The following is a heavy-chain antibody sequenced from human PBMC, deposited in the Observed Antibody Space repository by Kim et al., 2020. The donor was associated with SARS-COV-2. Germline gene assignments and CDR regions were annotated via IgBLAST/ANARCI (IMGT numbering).Heavy chain of an antibody. V-gene: IGHV4-59*01. Sequence: SETLSLTCTVSGGSISSYYWSWIRQPPGKGLEWIGYIYYSGSTNYNPSLKSRVTISVDTSKNQFSLKLSSVTAADTAVYYCARFDHSIPHSYYDFWSGYSDDYNWFDPWGQGTLVTVSS. J-gene: IGHJ5*02. CDR2: IYYSGST. D-gene: IGHD3-3*01. CDR1: GGSISSYY. CDR3: ARFDHSIPHSYYDFWSGYSDDYNWFDP.